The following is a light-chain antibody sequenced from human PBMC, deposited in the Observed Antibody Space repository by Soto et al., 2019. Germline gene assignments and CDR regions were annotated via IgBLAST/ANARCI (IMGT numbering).Light chain of an antibody. CDR1: QSVSRNN. CDR2: AAS. CDR3: QQYDRSPFT. J-gene: IGKJ3*01. Sequence: EIVLTQSPATLSSSPGERATLSCGASQSVSRNNVAWYQQKPGLAPSLVMYAASTRATGIPDRFSGSGSGTYFTLTISRLKPEDFAVYYGQQYDRSPFTFGPGTTVDI. V-gene: IGKV3D-20*01.